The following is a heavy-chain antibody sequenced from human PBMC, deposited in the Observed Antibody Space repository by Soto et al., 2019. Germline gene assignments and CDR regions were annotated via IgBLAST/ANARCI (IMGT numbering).Heavy chain of an antibody. CDR1: GGSFSGYY. CDR3: ARGETYCGGDCYSDFDY. Sequence: PSETLSLTCAVYGGSFSGYYWSWIRQPPGKGLEWIGEINHSGSTNYNPSLKSRVTISVDTSKNQFSLKLSSVTAADTAVYYCARGETYCGGDCYSDFDYWGQGTLVPVSS. J-gene: IGHJ4*02. V-gene: IGHV4-34*01. CDR2: INHSGST. D-gene: IGHD2-21*02.